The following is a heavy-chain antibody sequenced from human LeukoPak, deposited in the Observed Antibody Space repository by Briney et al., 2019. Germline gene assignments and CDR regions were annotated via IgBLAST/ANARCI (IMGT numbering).Heavy chain of an antibody. J-gene: IGHJ6*02. V-gene: IGHV4-59*01. CDR1: GGSISSYC. Sequence: SETLSLTCTVSGGSISSYCWSWIRQPPGKGLEWIGCVYYSGTTNYNPSLKSRVTISLDTSKKQFSLKLSSVTAADTAVYYCAREGSSSPWGMDVWGQGTTVTVSS. CDR3: AREGSSSPWGMDV. CDR2: VYYSGTT. D-gene: IGHD6-13*01.